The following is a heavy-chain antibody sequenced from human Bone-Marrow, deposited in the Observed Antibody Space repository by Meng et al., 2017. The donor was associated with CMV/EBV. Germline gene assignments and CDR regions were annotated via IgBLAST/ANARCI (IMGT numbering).Heavy chain of an antibody. J-gene: IGHJ4*02. Sequence: GESLKISCAASGFTFSGSAMHWVRQASGKGLEWVGRIRSKANSYATAYAASVKGRFTISRDDSKNTAYLQMNSLKTEDTAVYYCTRPLYYDSSGYHWGYWGQGTLVTVSS. D-gene: IGHD3-22*01. V-gene: IGHV3-73*01. CDR1: GFTFSGSA. CDR2: IRSKANSYAT. CDR3: TRPLYYDSSGYHWGY.